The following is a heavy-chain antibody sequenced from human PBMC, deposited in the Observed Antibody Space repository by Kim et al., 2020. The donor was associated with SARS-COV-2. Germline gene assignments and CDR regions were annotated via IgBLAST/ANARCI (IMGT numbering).Heavy chain of an antibody. V-gene: IGHV3-30-3*01. CDR2: ISYDGTNR. Sequence: GGSLRLSCAASGFTFSSYAMHWVRQAPGKALEWVAVISYDGTNRYYADSVKGRFTISRDNSKNTLYLHMNSLRAEDTAAYYCVRVDYGCFFVMFGRGTMV. J-gene: IGHJ3*02. CDR3: VRVDYGCFFVM. CDR1: GFTFSSYA. D-gene: IGHD4-17*01.